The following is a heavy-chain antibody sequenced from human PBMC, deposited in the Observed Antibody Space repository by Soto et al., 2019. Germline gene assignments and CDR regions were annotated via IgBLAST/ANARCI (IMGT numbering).Heavy chain of an antibody. CDR1: DYSFNTYW. CDR3: ARQIRHYDSWSNTYYYYGLDV. Sequence: PGESLKISCKGSDYSFNTYWIAWVRQMPGKGLEWMGIIYPGDSDTRYSPSFQGQVIISADKSISTAHLQWSSLKASDTAMYYRARQIRHYDSWSNTYYYYGLDVWGQGTTVTVSS. D-gene: IGHD3-3*01. J-gene: IGHJ6*02. CDR2: IYPGDSDT. V-gene: IGHV5-51*01.